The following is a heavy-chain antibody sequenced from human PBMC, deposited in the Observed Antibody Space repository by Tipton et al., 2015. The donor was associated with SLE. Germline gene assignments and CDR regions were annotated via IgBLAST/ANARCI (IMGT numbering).Heavy chain of an antibody. D-gene: IGHD5-24*01. J-gene: IGHJ4*02. CDR2: IKQDESER. V-gene: IGHV3-7*03. Sequence: SLRLSCAASGFTFSTYWMGWVRQAPGKGLEWVANIKQDESERNYADSVVGRFTISRDNSQNSLYLQMHSLRTEDTAFYYCAKEMLGDGIDSFAFDSWGQGTLVTVSS. CDR3: AKEMLGDGIDSFAFDS. CDR1: GFTFSTYW.